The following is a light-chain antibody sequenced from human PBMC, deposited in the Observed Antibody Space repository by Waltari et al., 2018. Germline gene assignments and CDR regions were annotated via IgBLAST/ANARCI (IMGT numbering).Light chain of an antibody. CDR2: SAS. CDR3: HQYYITPQT. V-gene: IGKV4-1*01. Sequence: DIVMTQSPDSLAVSLGERATINCKSSQNVLYSSNNKNYLAWYQQKPGQPPKLLIYSASTRQSGVPARFSGSGSGTDFTLTISSLQAEDVAVYYCHQYYITPQTFGQGTKVEI. CDR1: QNVLYSSNNKNY. J-gene: IGKJ1*01.